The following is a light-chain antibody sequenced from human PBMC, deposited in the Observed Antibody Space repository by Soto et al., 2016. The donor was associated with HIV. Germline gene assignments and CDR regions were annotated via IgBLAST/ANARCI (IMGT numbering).Light chain of an antibody. CDR1: QSLLHNNGYNH. CDR3: MQALQTPRT. V-gene: IGKV2-28*01. CDR2: LGS. J-gene: IGKJ3*01. Sequence: DIVMTQSPLSLPVTPGEPASMSCRSSQSLLHNNGYNHLDWYLQEPGQSPQLLIYLGSTRASGVPDRFSGSGSGTDFTLKISRVEAEDVGVYYCMQALQTPRTFGPGTKVDIK.